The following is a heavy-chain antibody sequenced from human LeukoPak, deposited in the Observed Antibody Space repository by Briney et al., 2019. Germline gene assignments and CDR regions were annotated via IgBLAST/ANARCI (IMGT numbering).Heavy chain of an antibody. D-gene: IGHD3-16*01. J-gene: IGHJ4*02. CDR1: GFTFSSYE. CDR3: ARVVGLVDY. CDR2: ISSSGSTI. Sequence: GGSLRLSCAAAGFTFSSYEMNWVRQAPGKGLEWVSYISSSGSTIYYADSVKGRFTISRDNAKNSLYLQMNSLRAEDTAVYYCARVVGLVDYWGQGTLVTVSS. V-gene: IGHV3-48*03.